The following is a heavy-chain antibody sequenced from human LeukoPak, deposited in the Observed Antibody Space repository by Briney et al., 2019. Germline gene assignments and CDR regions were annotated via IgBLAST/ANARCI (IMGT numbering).Heavy chain of an antibody. V-gene: IGHV4-59*08. Sequence: PSETLSLTCTVSGGSISSYYWSWIRQPPGKGLEWIGYIYYSGSTNYNPSLKSRVTISVDTSKNQFSLKLSSVTAADTAVYYCARHLSSGYYYFDYWGQGTLVTVSS. CDR2: IYYSGST. CDR1: GGSISSYY. CDR3: ARHLSSGYYYFDY. J-gene: IGHJ4*02. D-gene: IGHD3-22*01.